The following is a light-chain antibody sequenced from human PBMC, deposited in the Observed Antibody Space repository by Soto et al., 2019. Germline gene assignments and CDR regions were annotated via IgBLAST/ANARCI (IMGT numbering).Light chain of an antibody. J-gene: IGKJ1*01. V-gene: IGKV1-5*01. CDR2: DAS. Sequence: DIQMTQSPSSVSASVGDRFTISCRASQGISSWLAWYQQKPGKAPKLLIYDASSLESGVPSRFSGSGSGTEFTLTISSLQPDDFATYYCQHYNSYSEAFGQGTKVDIK. CDR3: QHYNSYSEA. CDR1: QGISSW.